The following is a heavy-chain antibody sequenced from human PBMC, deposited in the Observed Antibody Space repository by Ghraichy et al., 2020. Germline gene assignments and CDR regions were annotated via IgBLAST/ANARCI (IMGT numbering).Heavy chain of an antibody. CDR1: GFTFSSYA. D-gene: IGHD4-17*01. J-gene: IGHJ4*02. V-gene: IGHV3-23*01. CDR3: AKGGDFGDYLTYFDY. Sequence: LSLTCAASGFTFSSYAMSWVRQAPGKGLEWVSGISGSDDSTYYVDSVKGRFTISRDNSKNTVYLQMDTLRDEDTAVYYCAKGGDFGDYLTYFDYWGQGTLVTVSS. CDR2: ISGSDDST.